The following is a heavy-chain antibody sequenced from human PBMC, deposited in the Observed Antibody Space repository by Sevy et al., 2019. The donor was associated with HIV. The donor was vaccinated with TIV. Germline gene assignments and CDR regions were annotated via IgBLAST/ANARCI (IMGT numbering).Heavy chain of an antibody. CDR2: ISHDGINE. D-gene: IGHD1-26*01. CDR3: ANAYSGSYSHSYLYDLDV. Sequence: GGSLRLSCIGSGFSFSYYGIHWVRQSPGKGLDWVALISHDGINEYYADSVKGRFTISRDNSKNTEYLEMNSLRNEDTAIYFCANAYSGSYSHSYLYDLDVWGQGTTVTVSS. CDR1: GFSFSYYG. V-gene: IGHV3-30*18. J-gene: IGHJ6*02.